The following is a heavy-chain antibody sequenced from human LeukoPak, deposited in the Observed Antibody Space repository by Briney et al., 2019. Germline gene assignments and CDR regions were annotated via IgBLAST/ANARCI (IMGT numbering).Heavy chain of an antibody. V-gene: IGHV3-11*04. CDR3: ARGFAVGATPLDY. CDR1: GFTFRDYY. J-gene: IGHJ4*02. D-gene: IGHD1-26*01. Sequence: GRSLSLSCAASGFTFRDYYMSWIRQAPGKGLEWVSYISSSGSTIYYADSVKARFTISRDNAKNSLYLQMNSLRAEDTAVYYCARGFAVGATPLDYWGQGTLVTVSS. CDR2: ISSSGSTI.